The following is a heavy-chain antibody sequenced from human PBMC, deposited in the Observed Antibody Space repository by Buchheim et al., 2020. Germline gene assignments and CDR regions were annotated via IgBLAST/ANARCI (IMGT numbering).Heavy chain of an antibody. D-gene: IGHD2-15*01. CDR3: AREWGRYCSGGSCYPYGMDV. J-gene: IGHJ6*02. V-gene: IGHV4-59*01. CDR2: IYYSGST. CDR1: GGSISSYY. Sequence: QVQLQESGPGLVKPSETLSLTCTVSGGSISSYYWRLLRQPPGKGLEWIGYIYYSGSTNYNPSLKSRVTISVETSKNQFSLKLSSVTAADTAVYYCAREWGRYCSGGSCYPYGMDVWGQGTT.